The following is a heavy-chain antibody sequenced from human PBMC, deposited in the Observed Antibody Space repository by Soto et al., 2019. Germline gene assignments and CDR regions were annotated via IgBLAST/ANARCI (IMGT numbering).Heavy chain of an antibody. Sequence: GASVKVSCKASGGTFSSYAISWVRQAPGQGLEWMGGIIPIFGTANYAQKFQGRVTITADKSTSTAYMELSSLRSEDTAVYYCARDLGDHSGCFLYWGQGTLVTVSS. D-gene: IGHD6-19*01. CDR1: GGTFSSYA. CDR3: ARDLGDHSGCFLY. CDR2: IIPIFGTA. J-gene: IGHJ4*02. V-gene: IGHV1-69*06.